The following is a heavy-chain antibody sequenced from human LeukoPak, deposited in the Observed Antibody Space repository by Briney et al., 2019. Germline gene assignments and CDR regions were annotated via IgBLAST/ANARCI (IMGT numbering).Heavy chain of an antibody. CDR2: INAGNGNT. V-gene: IGHV1-3*01. CDR3: ARVAVAGRKRWFDP. CDR1: GYTFTSYA. D-gene: IGHD6-19*01. J-gene: IGHJ5*02. Sequence: ASLWVSCTASGYTFTSYAMHWVRQTPGQRLECMGWINAGNGNTKYSQKFQGRVTITRDTSASTAYMELSSLRSEDTAVYYCARVAVAGRKRWFDPWGRGTLVTVSS.